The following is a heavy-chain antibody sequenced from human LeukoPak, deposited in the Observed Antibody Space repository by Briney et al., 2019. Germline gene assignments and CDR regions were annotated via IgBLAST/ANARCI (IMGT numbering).Heavy chain of an antibody. D-gene: IGHD3-10*01. Sequence: SETLSLTCTVSGGSINSYYWGWIRPPAGRGLEGIGCVYYTGSTYYNPSLKSRVTKSVDTSKNPLSLKLSSVTAADTAVYYCARHEYLNYGLDYWGQGILVTVSS. CDR1: GGSINSYY. V-gene: IGHV4-39*01. CDR3: ARHEYLNYGLDY. CDR2: VYYTGST. J-gene: IGHJ4*02.